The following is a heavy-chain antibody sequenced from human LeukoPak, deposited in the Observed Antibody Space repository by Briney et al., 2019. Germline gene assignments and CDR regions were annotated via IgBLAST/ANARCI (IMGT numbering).Heavy chain of an antibody. D-gene: IGHD6-19*01. CDR3: ARGSHPVTGTLGGYFDP. V-gene: IGHV4-34*01. CDR2: IYHTGST. J-gene: IGHJ4*02. CDR1: GGSFSGYY. Sequence: KASETLSLTCAVYGGSFSGYYWNWIRQPPGKGLEWIGSIYHTGSTYYNPSLKSRVTISLDASNKQFSLRLSSVTAADTAVYYCARGSHPVTGTLGGYFDPWGQGTLVTVSS.